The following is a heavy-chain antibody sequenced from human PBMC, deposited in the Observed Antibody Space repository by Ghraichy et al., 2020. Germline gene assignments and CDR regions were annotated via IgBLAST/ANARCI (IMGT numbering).Heavy chain of an antibody. J-gene: IGHJ3*02. CDR1: GFTFSSHG. CDR2: IWYDGSNK. V-gene: IGHV3-33*01. CDR3: ARANIVGATSAFDI. Sequence: GGSLRLSCAASGFTFSSHGMHWVRQAPGKGLEWVAIIWYDGSNKYYADSVKGRFTISRDNSKNTLYLQMNSLRAEDTAMYYCARANIVGATSAFDIWGQGKMVTVSS. D-gene: IGHD1-26*01.